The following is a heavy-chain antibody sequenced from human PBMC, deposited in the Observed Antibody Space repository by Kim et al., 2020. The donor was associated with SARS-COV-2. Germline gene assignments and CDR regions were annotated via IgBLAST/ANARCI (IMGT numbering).Heavy chain of an antibody. V-gene: IGHV3-23*01. CDR2: DPGGGGRT. CDR3: AKAQPLSSGWYVFEY. J-gene: IGHJ4*01. Sequence: GGSLRLSCGASGFTVNNFAMSWVRQAPGKWLEWVSTDPGGGGRTFYADSVKGRFTISRDNSKNTVFLQMNSVRAEDTAVYYCAKAQPLSSGWYVFEYWGQRTLVTISS. CDR1: GFTVNNFA. D-gene: IGHD6-19*01.